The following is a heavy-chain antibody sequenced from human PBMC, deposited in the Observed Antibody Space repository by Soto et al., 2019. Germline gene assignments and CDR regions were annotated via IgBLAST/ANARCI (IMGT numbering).Heavy chain of an antibody. Sequence: GSGPTLVNPTQTLPLTCTFSGFSLSTSGMRVSWIRQPPGKALEWFARIDWDDDKFYSTSLKTRLTISKDTSKNQVVLTMTNMDPVDTATYYCARISKLGMDVWGQGTTVTVSS. CDR3: ARISKLGMDV. CDR1: GFSLSTSGMR. CDR2: IDWDDDK. J-gene: IGHJ6*02. V-gene: IGHV2-70*04.